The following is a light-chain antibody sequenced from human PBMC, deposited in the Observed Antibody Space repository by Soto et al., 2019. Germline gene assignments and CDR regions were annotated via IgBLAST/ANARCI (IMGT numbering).Light chain of an antibody. V-gene: IGLV2-14*03. CDR3: SSYASSSTPYV. Sequence: QSVLTQPASVSGSPGQSIAISCTGTSSDFGGYNYVSWYQQHPGKAPKLMIYDVSYRPSGVSNRFSGSKSGNTASLTVSGLQAEDEADYYCSSYASSSTPYVFGTGTKVTVL. J-gene: IGLJ1*01. CDR1: SSDFGGYNY. CDR2: DVS.